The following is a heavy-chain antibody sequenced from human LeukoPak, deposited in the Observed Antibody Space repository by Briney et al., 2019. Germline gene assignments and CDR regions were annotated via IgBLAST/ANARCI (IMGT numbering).Heavy chain of an antibody. J-gene: IGHJ6*03. V-gene: IGHV3-7*04. CDR3: ARVGYYYYMDV. Sequence: GGSLRLSCAASGFTFSSYWMTWVRQAPGKGLEWVANINQAGSEKYYVDSVKGRFTVSRDNAKNSVYLQMNSLRVDDTAVYYCARVGYYYYMDVWGKGTTVSISS. CDR2: INQAGSEK. CDR1: GFTFSSYW.